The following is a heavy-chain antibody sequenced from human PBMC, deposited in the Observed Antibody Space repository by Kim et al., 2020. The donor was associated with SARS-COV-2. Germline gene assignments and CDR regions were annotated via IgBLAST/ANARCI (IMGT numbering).Heavy chain of an antibody. CDR1: GYSFTSYW. V-gene: IGHV5-51*01. J-gene: IGHJ6*04. CDR2: IYPGDSDT. CDR3: ARANYYDSSGYFVTRPHPEGGMDV. Sequence: GESLKISCKGSGYSFTSYWIGWVRQMPGKGLEWMGIIYPGDSDTRYSPSFQGQVTISADKSISPAYLQWSSLKASDTAMYYCARANYYDSSGYFVTRPHPEGGMDVWGEGRTVTVSS. D-gene: IGHD3-22*01.